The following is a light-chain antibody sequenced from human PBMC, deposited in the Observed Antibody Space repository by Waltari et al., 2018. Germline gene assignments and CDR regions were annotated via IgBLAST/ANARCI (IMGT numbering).Light chain of an antibody. Sequence: EIVLTQSPGTLSLSRGERATISCRASQSVSGSYLAWYQQKPGQAPRLLIYGASSRATGIPDRFSGSGSGTDFTLTISRLEPEDFAVYYCQQYGSSLITFGQGTRLEIK. J-gene: IGKJ5*01. CDR2: GAS. V-gene: IGKV3-20*01. CDR1: QSVSGSY. CDR3: QQYGSSLIT.